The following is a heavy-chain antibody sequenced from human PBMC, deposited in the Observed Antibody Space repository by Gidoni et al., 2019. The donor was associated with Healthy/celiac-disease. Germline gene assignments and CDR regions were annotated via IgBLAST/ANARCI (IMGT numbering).Heavy chain of an antibody. CDR2: ISSSSSYI. CDR1: GFTFSSYS. CDR3: ARAEKTDYYDSSGYTYFDY. V-gene: IGHV3-21*01. Sequence: CPASGFTFSSYSMNCVRQAPGKGLEWVSSISSSSSYIYYADSVKGRFTISRDNAKNSLYLQMNSLRAEDTAVYYCARAEKTDYYDSSGYTYFDYWGQGTLVTVSS. D-gene: IGHD3-22*01. J-gene: IGHJ4*02.